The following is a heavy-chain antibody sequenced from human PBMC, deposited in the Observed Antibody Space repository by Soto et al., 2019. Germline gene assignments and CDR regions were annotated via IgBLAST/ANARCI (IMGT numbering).Heavy chain of an antibody. CDR2: IIPIFGTA. J-gene: IGHJ6*02. CDR1: GGTFSSYA. CDR3: AREDYYDSSGRGYYYYYGMDV. Sequence: ASVKVSCKASGGTFSSYAISWVRQAPGQGLEWMGGIIPIFGTANYAQKFQGRVTITADESTSTAYMELSSLRSEDTAVYYCAREDYYDSSGRGYYYYYGMDVWGQGTTVTVSS. D-gene: IGHD3-22*01. V-gene: IGHV1-69*13.